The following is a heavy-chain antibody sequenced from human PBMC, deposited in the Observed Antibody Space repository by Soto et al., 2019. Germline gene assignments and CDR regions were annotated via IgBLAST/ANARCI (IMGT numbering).Heavy chain of an antibody. CDR3: VRVPAASSWFDP. V-gene: IGHV4-59*01. D-gene: IGHD2-15*01. J-gene: IGHJ5*02. Sequence: PSETLSLTCTVSGGSIFSSYWTWIRQPPGKGLEWIGNVYYSGSTNYNPSLKSRITISVDTSKNQFSLNLSSVTAADTAVYYCVRVPAASSWFDPWGQGTLVTV. CDR2: VYYSGST. CDR1: GGSIFSSY.